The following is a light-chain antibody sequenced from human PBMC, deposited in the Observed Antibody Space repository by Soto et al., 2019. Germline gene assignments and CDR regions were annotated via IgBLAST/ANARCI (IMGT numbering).Light chain of an antibody. V-gene: IGKV3-20*01. CDR3: QQYGSSPRT. Sequence: EIVLTQSPGTLSLSPGERATLSCRASQSVSSSYLAWYQPKPGQAPRLLISGASSMATGIPDRFSGSGSGTDFTLTISRLEPEDFAVYYCQQYGSSPRTFGQGTKVEIK. CDR1: QSVSSSY. CDR2: GAS. J-gene: IGKJ1*01.